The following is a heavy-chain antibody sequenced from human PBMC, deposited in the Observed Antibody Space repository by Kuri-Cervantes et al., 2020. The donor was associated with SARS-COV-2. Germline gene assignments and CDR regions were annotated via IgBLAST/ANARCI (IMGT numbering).Heavy chain of an antibody. J-gene: IGHJ4*02. V-gene: IGHV1-46*01. D-gene: IGHD6-13*01. Sequence: ASVKVSCKASGYTFTSYDINWVRQAPGQGLEWMGIINPYDGWTKYAQKFQGRVTVTSDTSTTTVYMEVTSLTSEDTAMYFCARDEVAAEGWADFDYWGQGTLVTVSS. CDR3: ARDEVAAEGWADFDY. CDR2: INPYDGWT. CDR1: GYTFTSYD.